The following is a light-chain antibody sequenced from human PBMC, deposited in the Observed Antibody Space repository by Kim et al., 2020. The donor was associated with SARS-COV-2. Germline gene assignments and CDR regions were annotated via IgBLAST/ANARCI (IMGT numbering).Light chain of an antibody. CDR2: DAS. V-gene: IGKV3-11*01. CDR1: QSVSSY. CDR3: QQRSNWLT. J-gene: IGKJ4*01. Sequence: EVVLTQSPATLSLSPGERATLSCRASQSVSSYLAWYQHKPGQSPRLLIYDASNRATGIPARFSGSGSGTDFILTIRSLEPEDVAVYYCQQRSNWLTFGGGTKVDIK.